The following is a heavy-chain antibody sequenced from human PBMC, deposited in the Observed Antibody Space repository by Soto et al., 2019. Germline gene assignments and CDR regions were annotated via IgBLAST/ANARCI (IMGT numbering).Heavy chain of an antibody. D-gene: IGHD3-22*01. CDR3: SRTTSMRHDYYDSSGHRLTFDY. Sequence: QVQLVQSGAEVKKPGSSVKVSCKASGGTFSSYAISWVRQAPGQGLEWMGGIIPIFGTANYAQKFQGRVTITADESTSTAYMELSSLRSEDTAVYYCSRTTSMRHDYYDSSGHRLTFDYWGQGTLVTVSS. J-gene: IGHJ4*02. V-gene: IGHV1-69*12. CDR1: GGTFSSYA. CDR2: IIPIFGTA.